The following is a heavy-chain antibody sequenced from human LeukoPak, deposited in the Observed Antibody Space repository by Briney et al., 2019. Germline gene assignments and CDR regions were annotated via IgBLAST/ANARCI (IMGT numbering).Heavy chain of an antibody. J-gene: IGHJ6*02. Sequence: GGSLRLSCAASGFTFSSYAMHWVRQAPGKGLEWVAVISYDGSNKYYADSVKGRFTISRDNSKNTLYLQMNSLRSEDTAVYYCATALLVPGYYYGMDVWGQGTTVTVSS. V-gene: IGHV3-30-3*01. CDR2: ISYDGSNK. CDR3: ATALLVPGYYYGMDV. CDR1: GFTFSSYA.